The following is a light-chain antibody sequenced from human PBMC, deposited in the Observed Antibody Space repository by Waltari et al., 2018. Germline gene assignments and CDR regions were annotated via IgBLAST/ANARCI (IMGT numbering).Light chain of an antibody. CDR2: GAS. V-gene: IGKV3-15*01. J-gene: IGKJ1*01. CDR1: QSVSSN. Sequence: ELVMTQSPATLSVSPGERATLSCRASQSVSSNLAWYQQKPGQAPRLLIFGASTRATGIPARFSGSGSGTEFTLTISSLQSEDFAIYYCQQYHTYWTFGQGTKVEIK. CDR3: QQYHTYWT.